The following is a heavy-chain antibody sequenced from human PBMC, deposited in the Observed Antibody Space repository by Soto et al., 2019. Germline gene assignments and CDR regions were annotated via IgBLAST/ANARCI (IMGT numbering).Heavy chain of an antibody. CDR2: IYRGGGT. V-gene: IGHV3-53*01. J-gene: IGHJ3*02. Sequence: EVQLVESGGGLIQPGGSLRLICAASGLSVTANYMTWVRQAPGKGLEWLSIIYRGGGTYYADSLKGRAIISRDGSRYMVFLQMNSLTAEDAGVYYCARRDDSETFDIWGRGTVVNVSS. D-gene: IGHD5-18*01. CDR1: GLSVTANY. CDR3: ARRDDSETFDI.